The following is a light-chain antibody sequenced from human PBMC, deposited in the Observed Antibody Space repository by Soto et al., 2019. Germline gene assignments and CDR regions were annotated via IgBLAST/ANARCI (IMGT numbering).Light chain of an antibody. J-gene: IGKJ4*01. CDR2: GAS. CDR1: QSVSSSY. CDR3: QQYGSSPLLT. Sequence: EIVLTQSPGTLSLSPGERATLSCRASQSVSSSYLAGYQQKPGQAPRLLIYGASSRATGIPDRFSGSGSGTDFTITISRLEPEDFAVYYCQQYGSSPLLTFGGGTKVEIK. V-gene: IGKV3-20*01.